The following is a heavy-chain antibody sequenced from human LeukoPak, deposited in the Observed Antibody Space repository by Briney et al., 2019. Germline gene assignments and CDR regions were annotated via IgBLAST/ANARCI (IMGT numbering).Heavy chain of an antibody. CDR3: ARGDIVVVPAAIVVFDY. V-gene: IGHV1-3*01. CDR2: INAGNGNT. D-gene: IGHD2-2*02. Sequence: GASVKVSCKASGYTFTSYAMHWVRQAPGQRLEWMGWINAGNGNTKYSQKFQGRVTITGDTSASTAYMELSSLRSEDTAVYYCARGDIVVVPAAIVVFDYWGQGTLVTVSS. CDR1: GYTFTSYA. J-gene: IGHJ4*02.